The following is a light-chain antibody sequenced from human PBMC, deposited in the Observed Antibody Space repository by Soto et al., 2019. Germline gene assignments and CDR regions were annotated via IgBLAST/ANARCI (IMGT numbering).Light chain of an antibody. CDR2: GAS. Sequence: GMKQSAATLSVYRERGATFCCWASQSVSSNLAWYQQKPGQAPRLLIYGASTRATGIPARFSGSGSGTEFTLTISSLQSEDFAVYYCQQYNNWPPLTFGGGTKVDIK. CDR3: QQYNNWPPLT. J-gene: IGKJ4*01. CDR1: QSVSSN. V-gene: IGKV3-15*01.